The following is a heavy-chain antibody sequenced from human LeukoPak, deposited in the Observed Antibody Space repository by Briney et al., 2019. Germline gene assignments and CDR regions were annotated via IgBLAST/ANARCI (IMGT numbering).Heavy chain of an antibody. Sequence: PSETLSLTCAVYGGSFSDYYWSWIRQPPGKGLEWIGEISHSGSTNYNPSLKSRVTISVDTSKNQFSLKLRSVTAADTAVYYCARDRNYYDSSGYYFANWGQGTLVTVSS. CDR1: GGSFSDYY. CDR3: ARDRNYYDSSGYYFAN. V-gene: IGHV4-34*01. D-gene: IGHD3-22*01. J-gene: IGHJ4*02. CDR2: ISHSGST.